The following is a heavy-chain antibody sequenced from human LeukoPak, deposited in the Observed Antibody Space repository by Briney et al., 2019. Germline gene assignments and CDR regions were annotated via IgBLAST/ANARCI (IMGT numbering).Heavy chain of an antibody. Sequence: GGPLRLSCSASGFSFSDSYMSWFRLSPEKGLEWIAHITSSGTTTEYADSVKGRFTISRVNAKNSLYLQMNSLRPEDTAVYYCARDPDYGDPYWGQGTLVTVSS. V-gene: IGHV3-11*01. CDR2: ITSSGTTT. CDR3: ARDPDYGDPY. J-gene: IGHJ4*02. CDR1: GFSFSDSY. D-gene: IGHD4/OR15-4a*01.